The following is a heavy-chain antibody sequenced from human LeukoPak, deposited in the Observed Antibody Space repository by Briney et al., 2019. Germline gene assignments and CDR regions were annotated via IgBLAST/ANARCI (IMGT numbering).Heavy chain of an antibody. J-gene: IGHJ4*02. CDR1: GFTFSTYS. CDR3: AREVVGATNDY. CDR2: ISSSSVTI. V-gene: IGHV3-48*01. Sequence: GGSLRLSCAASGFTFSTYSMNWVRQAPGKGLEWVSYISSSSVTIYYADSVKGRFTISRDNAKNSLYLQMNSLRAEDTAVYYRAREVVGATNDYWGQGTLVTVSS. D-gene: IGHD1-26*01.